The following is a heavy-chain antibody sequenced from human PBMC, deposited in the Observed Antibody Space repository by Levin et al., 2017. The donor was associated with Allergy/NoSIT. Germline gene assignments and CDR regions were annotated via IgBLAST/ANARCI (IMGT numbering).Heavy chain of an antibody. CDR1: GFTFSDYY. CDR2: INSGSSYT. Sequence: GGSLRLSCAASGFTFSDYYMSWIRQAPGKGLEWVSYINSGSSYTNYADSVKGRFTISRDDAKNSLYLQMNSLRAEDTAVYYCARSPLRFSRSWYEVWDYWGQGILVTVSS. CDR3: ARSPLRFSRSWYEVWDY. J-gene: IGHJ4*02. V-gene: IGHV3-11*06. D-gene: IGHD6-13*01.